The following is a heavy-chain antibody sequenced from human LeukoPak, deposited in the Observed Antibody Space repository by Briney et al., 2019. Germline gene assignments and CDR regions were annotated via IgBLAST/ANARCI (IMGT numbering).Heavy chain of an antibody. D-gene: IGHD3-22*01. CDR2: IYYSGST. Sequence: SETLSLTCSVSGGSINSGSYYWTWIRRRPGKGLEWIGYIYYSGSTIYNPSLKSRLTISLDTSKNQFSLKLSSVTAADTAVYYCARETRGYSSAFDIWGQGTMVTVSS. CDR3: ARETRGYSSAFDI. CDR1: GGSINSGSYY. J-gene: IGHJ3*02. V-gene: IGHV4-31*03.